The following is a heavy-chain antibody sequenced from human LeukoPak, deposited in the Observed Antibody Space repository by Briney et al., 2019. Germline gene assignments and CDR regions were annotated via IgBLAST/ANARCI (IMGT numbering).Heavy chain of an antibody. CDR2: INHSGST. V-gene: IGHV4-34*01. CDR3: ARVNSEVLRYFDWLLTPHPDWLDP. D-gene: IGHD3-9*01. Sequence: PSETLSLTCAVYGGSFSGYYWSWIRQPPGKGLEWIGEINHSGSTNYNPSLKSRVTISVDTSKNQFSLTLSSVTAADAAVYYCARVNSEVLRYFDWLLTPHPDWLDPWGQGTLVTVSP. J-gene: IGHJ5*02. CDR1: GGSFSGYY.